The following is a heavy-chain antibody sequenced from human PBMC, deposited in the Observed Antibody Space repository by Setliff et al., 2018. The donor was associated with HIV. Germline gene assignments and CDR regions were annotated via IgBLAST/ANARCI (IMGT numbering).Heavy chain of an antibody. J-gene: IGHJ4*02. CDR1: GFIFSSYN. CDR2: ITSSSNYI. CDR3: ARATFYCRGGRCYSSFFDS. D-gene: IGHD2-15*01. V-gene: IGHV3-21*04. Sequence: PGGSLRLFCVASGFIFSSYNMNWVRQAPGKGLEWVSSITSSSNYIYYADSVKGRFTISRDNAKNSLYLQMNSLRAEDTAAYYCARATFYCRGGRCYSSFFDSWGQGTLVTVSS.